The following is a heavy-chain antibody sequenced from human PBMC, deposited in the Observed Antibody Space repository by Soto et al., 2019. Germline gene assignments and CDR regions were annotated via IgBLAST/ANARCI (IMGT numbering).Heavy chain of an antibody. CDR1: GFPCRSYW. Sequence: GGSHRLSSASSGFPCRSYWMHWVRQAPGKGLVWVSRINSDGSSTSYADSVKGRFTISRDNAKNTLYLQMNSLRAEDTAVYYCARDPYTIVRGVNWFDPWGQGTLVTVSS. CDR3: ARDPYTIVRGVNWFDP. D-gene: IGHD3-10*01. CDR2: INSDGSST. J-gene: IGHJ5*02. V-gene: IGHV3-74*01.